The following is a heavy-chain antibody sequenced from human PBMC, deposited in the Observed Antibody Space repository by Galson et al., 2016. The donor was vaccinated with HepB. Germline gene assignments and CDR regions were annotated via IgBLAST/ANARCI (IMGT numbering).Heavy chain of an antibody. CDR3: ASSDRTNSSSLYTLPYYDYYYYGLDV. J-gene: IGHJ6*02. Sequence: SLRLSCAASGFTFSGYAMSWVRQAPGKGLEWVSIIYSGGSTYYADSVKGRFTISSDNSKNTLYLQMNSLRAEDTAVFYCASSDRTNSSSLYTLPYYDYYYYGLDVWGQGTTVTVSS. CDR2: IYSGGST. CDR1: GFTFSGYA. V-gene: IGHV3-23*03. D-gene: IGHD6-13*01.